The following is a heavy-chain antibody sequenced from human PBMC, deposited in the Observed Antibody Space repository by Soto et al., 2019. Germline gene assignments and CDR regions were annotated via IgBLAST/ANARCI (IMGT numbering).Heavy chain of an antibody. CDR3: ARDTGDFWSGYSLSNWFDP. J-gene: IGHJ5*02. V-gene: IGHV3-33*01. CDR2: IWYDGSNK. CDR1: GFTFSSYG. D-gene: IGHD3-3*01. Sequence: QVQLVESGGGVVQPGRSLRLSCSASGFTFSSYGMHWVRQAPGKGLEWVAVIWYDGSNKYYADSVKGRFTISRDNSKNTLYLHMNSQRAYDTAVYYCARDTGDFWSGYSLSNWFDPWGQGTLVTVSS.